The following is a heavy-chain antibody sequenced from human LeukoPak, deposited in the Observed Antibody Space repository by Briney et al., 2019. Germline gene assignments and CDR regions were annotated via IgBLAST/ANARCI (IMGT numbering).Heavy chain of an antibody. J-gene: IGHJ4*02. V-gene: IGHV5-51*01. CDR3: ARRESYCTTTSCYALDY. Sequence: GESLKISCKGSGYSFSNYWIGWVRQMPGKGLEWMGIIYPGDTDIRYSPSFQGQVTISADKSINTAYLQWSHLKASDTAMYYCARRESYCTTTSCYALDYWGQGTLVTVPS. CDR1: GYSFSNYW. CDR2: IYPGDTDI. D-gene: IGHD2-2*01.